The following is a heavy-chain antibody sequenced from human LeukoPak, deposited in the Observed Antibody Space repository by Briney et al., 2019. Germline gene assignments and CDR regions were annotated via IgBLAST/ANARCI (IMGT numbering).Heavy chain of an antibody. CDR3: ARRRAAAGTFYYYMDV. CDR2: IYYSGST. Sequence: VKPSETLSLTCTVSGGSISSSSYSWGWIRQPPGKGLEWIGSIYYSGSTHYNPSLKSRVTISVDTSKNQFSLKLSSVTAADTAVYYCARRRAAAGTFYYYMDVWGKGTTVTVSS. V-gene: IGHV4-39*01. D-gene: IGHD6-13*01. CDR1: GGSISSSSYS. J-gene: IGHJ6*03.